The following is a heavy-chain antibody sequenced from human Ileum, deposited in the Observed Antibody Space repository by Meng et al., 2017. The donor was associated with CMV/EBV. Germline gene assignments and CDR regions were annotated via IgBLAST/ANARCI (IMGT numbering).Heavy chain of an antibody. CDR2: LTSDGRT. V-gene: IGHV3-74*03. CDR3: ARDGSYNFDY. Sequence: GGSLSLSCAASGFTFSSSWMHWVRQVPGKGLVWVSRLTSDGRTTYADSVKGRFTISRDDATSTLYLQMNSLRAEDTAVYYCARDGSYNFDYWGQGTLVTVSS. CDR1: GFTFSSSW. J-gene: IGHJ4*02. D-gene: IGHD1-26*01.